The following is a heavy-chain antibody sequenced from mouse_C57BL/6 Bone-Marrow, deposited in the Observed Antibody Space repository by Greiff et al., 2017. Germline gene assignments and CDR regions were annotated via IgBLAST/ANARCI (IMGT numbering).Heavy chain of an antibody. CDR2: ISSGGSYT. Sequence: EVKLVESGGDLVKPGGSLKLSCAASGFTFSSYGMSWVRQTPDQRLEWVATISSGGSYTSYPDSVKGRFTISRDNAKNKRYLQMSSLKAEDTAMYYWARQGVPGYFDVWGTGTTVTVSS. CDR3: ARQGVPGYFDV. J-gene: IGHJ1*03. V-gene: IGHV5-6*01. D-gene: IGHD2-14*01. CDR1: GFTFSSYG.